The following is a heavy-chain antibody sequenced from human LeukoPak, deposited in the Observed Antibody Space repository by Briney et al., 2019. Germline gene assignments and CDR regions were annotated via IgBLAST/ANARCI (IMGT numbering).Heavy chain of an antibody. J-gene: IGHJ4*02. CDR2: IYYTGYT. CDR3: AGSPNPYYFDF. CDR1: GGSISSYY. V-gene: IGHV4-59*01. Sequence: SETLSLTCTVTGGSISSYYWSLIRQSPEKGLKWIGYIYYTGYTNYNPSLKSRVTILVDASKNQFSLNLSSVTAADTAVYYCAGSPNPYYFDFWGQGSLVTVSS. D-gene: IGHD6-19*01.